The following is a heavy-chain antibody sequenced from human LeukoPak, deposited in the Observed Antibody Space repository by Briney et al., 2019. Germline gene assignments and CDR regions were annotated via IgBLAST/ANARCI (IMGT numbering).Heavy chain of an antibody. CDR3: AKDNRIAAAGYFDY. V-gene: IGHV3-9*01. CDR1: GFTFDDYA. Sequence: GGSQRLSCAASGFTFDDYAMHWVRQAPGKGLEWVSGISWNSGSIGYADSVKGRFTISRDNAKNSLYLQMNSLRAEDTALYYCAKDNRIAAAGYFDYWGQGTLVTVSS. J-gene: IGHJ4*02. D-gene: IGHD6-13*01. CDR2: ISWNSGSI.